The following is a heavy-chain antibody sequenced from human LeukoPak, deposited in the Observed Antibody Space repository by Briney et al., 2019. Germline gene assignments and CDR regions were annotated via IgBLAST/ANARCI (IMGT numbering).Heavy chain of an antibody. J-gene: IGHJ4*02. CDR3: ARDYGGKFDY. CDR1: GYSISSLY. CDR2: IYYSGST. Sequence: PSETLSLTCTVSGYSISSLYWSWIRQAPGKGLEWIGSIYYSGSTNYNPSLKSRVSISVDTSKNQFSLKLSSLTAADTAVYYCARDYGGKFDYWGQGTMVTVSS. D-gene: IGHD4-23*01. V-gene: IGHV4-59*11.